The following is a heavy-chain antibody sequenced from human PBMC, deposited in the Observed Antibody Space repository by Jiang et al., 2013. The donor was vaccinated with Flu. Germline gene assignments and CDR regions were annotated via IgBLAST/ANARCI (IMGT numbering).Heavy chain of an antibody. CDR3: AKGEGYCSSISCQRGGWLDP. V-gene: IGHV1-8*01. CDR2: MNPYSGNA. J-gene: IGHJ5*02. Sequence: GAEVKKPGASVKVSCRASGYTFSDYDINWVRQATGQGLEWMGRMNPYSGNAAYAQKFQGRVTMTRDTSINTAYMEVTSLRSEDTAVYYCAKGEGYCSSISCQRGGWLDPWGQGTLVTVSS. D-gene: IGHD2-2*01. CDR1: GYTFSDYD.